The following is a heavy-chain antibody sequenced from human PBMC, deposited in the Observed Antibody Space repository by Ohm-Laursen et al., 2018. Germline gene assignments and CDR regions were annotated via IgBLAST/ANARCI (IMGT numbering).Heavy chain of an antibody. CDR2: ISRGGST. CDR3: AKGTTDVDY. Sequence: SLRLSCAASGFTFSSDAMSWVRQAPGKGLEWVSAISRGGSTYYADSVEGRFTISRDNSKNTLYLQMNSLRAEDTAVYYCAKGTTDVDYWGQGTLVTVSS. CDR1: GFTFSSDA. J-gene: IGHJ4*02. V-gene: IGHV3-23*01. D-gene: IGHD1-1*01.